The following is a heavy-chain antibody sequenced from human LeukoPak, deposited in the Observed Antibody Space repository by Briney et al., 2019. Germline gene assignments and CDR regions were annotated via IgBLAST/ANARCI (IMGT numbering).Heavy chain of an antibody. CDR2: IYTSGST. D-gene: IGHD3-3*01. V-gene: IGHV4-4*07. J-gene: IGHJ4*02. CDR1: GGSISSYY. CDR3: AREVPYYDFWSGYYSFDY. Sequence: PSETLSLTCTVSGGSISSYYWSWIRQPAGKGLEWIGRIYTSGSTNYNPSLKSRVTMSVDTSKNQFSLKLSTVTAADTAVYYCAREVPYYDFWSGYYSFDYWGQGTLVAVSS.